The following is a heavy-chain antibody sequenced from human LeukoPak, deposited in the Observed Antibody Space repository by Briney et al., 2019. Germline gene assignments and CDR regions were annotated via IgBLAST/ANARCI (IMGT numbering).Heavy chain of an antibody. D-gene: IGHD5-18*01. Sequence: PGRSLRLSWVGAGFTYTDYWMHWFSQAPGKWPVWVSRINPDGTIIDYADSVKGRFSISRDNAKNLLYLQMNGLRADDTAVYYCAKDLSWNTADRWGQGILVTVSS. J-gene: IGHJ5*02. V-gene: IGHV3-74*01. CDR3: AKDLSWNTADR. CDR1: GFTYTDYW. CDR2: INPDGTII.